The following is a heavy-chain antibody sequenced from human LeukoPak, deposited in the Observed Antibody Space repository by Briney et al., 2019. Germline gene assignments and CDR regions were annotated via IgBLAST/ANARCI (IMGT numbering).Heavy chain of an antibody. D-gene: IGHD5-12*01. Sequence: PGGSLRLSCAASGFTFSSYSMNWVRQAPGKGLEWVSYISSSSSSTIYYADSVKGRFTISRDNAKNSLYLQMNSLRAEDTAVYYCARGSGYDLYYYYYGMDVWGQGTTVTVSS. J-gene: IGHJ6*02. V-gene: IGHV3-48*01. CDR1: GFTFSSYS. CDR2: ISSSSSSTI. CDR3: ARGSGYDLYYYYYGMDV.